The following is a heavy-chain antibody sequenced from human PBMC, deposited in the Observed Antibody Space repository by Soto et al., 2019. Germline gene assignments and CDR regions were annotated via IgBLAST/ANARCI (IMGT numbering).Heavy chain of an antibody. D-gene: IGHD5-18*01. CDR1: GGTFTNYV. J-gene: IGHJ4*02. CDR3: ARALRGYSYGYVD. Sequence: QVQLVQSGAEVKKPGSSVKVSCKASGGTFTNYVINWVRQAPGQGLEWMGGIIPIFGRADYAQKFQGRVTITADESTRTAYMELCSLTSEDTAVYYCARALRGYSYGYVDWGQGTLVTVSS. V-gene: IGHV1-69*01. CDR2: IIPIFGRA.